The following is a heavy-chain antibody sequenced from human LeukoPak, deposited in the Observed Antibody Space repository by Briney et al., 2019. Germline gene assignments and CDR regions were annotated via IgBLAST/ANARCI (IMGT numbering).Heavy chain of an antibody. J-gene: IGHJ6*02. Sequence: GESLKISCKGSGYSFTINWIAWVRQMPGKGLEWMGIIYPGDSDTRYSPSFQGQVTISADNSISTTYLQWSSLKASDTAMYYCAKEGTTVVRRGYGMDVWGQGTSVTVSS. V-gene: IGHV5-51*01. D-gene: IGHD4-23*01. CDR3: AKEGTTVVRRGYGMDV. CDR2: IYPGDSDT. CDR1: GYSFTINW.